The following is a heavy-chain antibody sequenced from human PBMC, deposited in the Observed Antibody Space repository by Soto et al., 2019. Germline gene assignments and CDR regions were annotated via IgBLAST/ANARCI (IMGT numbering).Heavy chain of an antibody. D-gene: IGHD1-26*01. CDR3: ARVGPSREVPYPFEY. Sequence: QVDLVQSGPEVRKPGASVNVSCKASGYTFSTYGISWVRQAPGQGLEWIGWISAYNHYTNYAQKFQGRVTLTTDTSTNTANMELRSLRSGDTAMYFCARVGPSREVPYPFEYWGQGTLVPVSS. CDR2: ISAYNHYT. CDR1: GYTFSTYG. J-gene: IGHJ4*02. V-gene: IGHV1-18*01.